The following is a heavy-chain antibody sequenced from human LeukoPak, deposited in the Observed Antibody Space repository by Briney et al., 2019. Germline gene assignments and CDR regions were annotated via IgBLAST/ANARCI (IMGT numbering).Heavy chain of an antibody. CDR3: ARAVAGTYYYYYMDV. CDR1: GGSFSGYY. CDR2: INHSGST. Sequence: SETLSLTCAVYGGSFSGYYWSWIRQPPGKGLEWIGEINHSGSTNYNPSLKSRVTISVDTSKNQFSLKLSSVTAADTAVYYCARAVAGTYYYYYMDVWGKGTTVTVSS. V-gene: IGHV4-34*01. J-gene: IGHJ6*03. D-gene: IGHD6-19*01.